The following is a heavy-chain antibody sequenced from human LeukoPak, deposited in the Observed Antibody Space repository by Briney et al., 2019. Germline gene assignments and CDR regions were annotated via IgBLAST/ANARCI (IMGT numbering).Heavy chain of an antibody. J-gene: IGHJ4*02. CDR3: AREGRWLQLRSFDY. V-gene: IGHV3-15*01. CDR1: GFSFINAW. Sequence: GGSLRLSCAASGFSFINAWMSWVRQAPGKGLEWVGRIKSKTDGGTTDYAAPVKGRFTISRDDSKNTLYLQMNSLRAEDTAVYYCAREGRWLQLRSFDYRGQGTLVTVSS. CDR2: IKSKTDGGTT. D-gene: IGHD5-24*01.